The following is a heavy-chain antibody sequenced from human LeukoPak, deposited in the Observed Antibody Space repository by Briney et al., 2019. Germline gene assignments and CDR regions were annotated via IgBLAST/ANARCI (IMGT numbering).Heavy chain of an antibody. CDR3: AREVGRLYYFDY. CDR1: GYTFIGYY. J-gene: IGHJ4*02. D-gene: IGHD1-26*01. V-gene: IGHV1-2*02. Sequence: ASVKVSCKTSGYTFIGYYMHWVRQAPGQGLEWMGWINPNSGGTKIAQKFQGRVSMTRDTSISTAYMELSSLRSDDTAVYYCAREVGRLYYFDYWGQGTLVTISS. CDR2: INPNSGGT.